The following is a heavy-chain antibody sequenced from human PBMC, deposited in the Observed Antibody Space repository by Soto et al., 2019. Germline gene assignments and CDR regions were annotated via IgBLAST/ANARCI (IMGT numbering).Heavy chain of an antibody. J-gene: IGHJ6*02. Sequence: SETLSLTCTVSGGSISSGGYYWSWIRQHPGKGLEWIGYIYYSGSTYYNPSLKSRVTISVDTSKNQFSLKLSSVTAADTAVYYCARSPVVAATWDYYGMDVWGQGTTVT. CDR1: GGSISSGGYY. CDR3: ARSPVVAATWDYYGMDV. V-gene: IGHV4-31*03. D-gene: IGHD2-15*01. CDR2: IYYSGST.